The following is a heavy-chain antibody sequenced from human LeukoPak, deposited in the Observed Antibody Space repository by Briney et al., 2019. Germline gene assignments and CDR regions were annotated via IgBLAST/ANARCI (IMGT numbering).Heavy chain of an antibody. CDR2: IYYSGST. D-gene: IGHD6-6*01. J-gene: IGHJ4*02. CDR1: GGSFSGYY. Sequence: PSETLSLTCAVYGGSFSGYYWSWIRQPPGKGLEWIGYIYYSGSTNYNPSLKSRVTISVDTSKNQFSLKLSSVTAADTAVYYCAREGSYSSSSPFDYWGQGTLVTVSS. V-gene: IGHV4-59*01. CDR3: AREGSYSSSSPFDY.